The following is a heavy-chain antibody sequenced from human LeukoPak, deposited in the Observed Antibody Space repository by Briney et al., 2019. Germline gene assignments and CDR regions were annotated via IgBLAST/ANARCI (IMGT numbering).Heavy chain of an antibody. Sequence: SETLSLTCTVSGYSISSGYYWGWIRQPPGKGLEWIGSIYHSGSTYYNPSLKSRVTISVDTSKNQFSLKLSSVTAADTAVYYCARGAYDYVWGSYRQGPEYFQHWGQGTLVTVFS. CDR1: GYSISSGYY. J-gene: IGHJ1*01. CDR3: ARGAYDYVWGSYRQGPEYFQH. CDR2: IYHSGST. D-gene: IGHD3-16*02. V-gene: IGHV4-38-2*02.